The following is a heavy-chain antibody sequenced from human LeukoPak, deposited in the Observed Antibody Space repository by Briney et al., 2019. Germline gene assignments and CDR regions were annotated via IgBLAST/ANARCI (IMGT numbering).Heavy chain of an antibody. J-gene: IGHJ2*01. D-gene: IGHD3-22*01. CDR1: GGSISSYY. CDR2: IYYSGST. V-gene: IGHV4-59*01. Sequence: SETLSLTCTVSGGSISSYYWSWIRQPPGKGLERIGYIYYSGSTNYNPSLKSRVTISVDTSKNQFSLKLSSVTAADAAVYYCARAGYYDSSGYRYWYFDLWGRGTLVTVSS. CDR3: ARAGYYDSSGYRYWYFDL.